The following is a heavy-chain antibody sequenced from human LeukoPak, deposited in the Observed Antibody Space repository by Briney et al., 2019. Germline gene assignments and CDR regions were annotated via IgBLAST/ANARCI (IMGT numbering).Heavy chain of an antibody. CDR3: ARGRGYYGSYYFDY. CDR1: GYTFTSYD. J-gene: IGHJ4*02. D-gene: IGHD3-10*01. Sequence: ASAKVSCKASGYTFTSYDINWVRQATGQGLEWMGWMNPNSGNTGYAQKFQGRVTMTRNTSISTAYMELSSLRSEDTAVYYCARGRGYYGSYYFDYWGQGTLVTVSS. CDR2: MNPNSGNT. V-gene: IGHV1-8*01.